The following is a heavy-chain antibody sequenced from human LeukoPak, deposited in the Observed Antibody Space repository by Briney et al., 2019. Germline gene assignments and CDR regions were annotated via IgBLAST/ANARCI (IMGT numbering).Heavy chain of an antibody. CDR3: AKFWSGYYTD. CDR1: GDTFGTFS. J-gene: IGHJ4*02. Sequence: ASVKVSCKASGDTFGTFSFNWVRQAPSEGLEWLGGLTPLAGTPNYAQKFQGRLTISADKSTSTVYMELSRLTSEDTAVYFCAKFWSGYYTDWGQGTLVSVSS. CDR2: LTPLAGTP. D-gene: IGHD3-3*01. V-gene: IGHV1-69*06.